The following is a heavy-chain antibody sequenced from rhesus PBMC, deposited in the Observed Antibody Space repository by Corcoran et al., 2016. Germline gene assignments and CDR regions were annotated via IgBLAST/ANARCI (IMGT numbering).Heavy chain of an antibody. CDR1: GGSISDSYR. Sequence: QVQLQESGPGVVKPSETLSLTCAVSGGSISDSYRWSWIRQPPGKGLEWIGYIYGSSTSTNYNPTLTSRVTSSKDTSKNQLSLKRSAVTAADTAVYYCARDPYSGYSYAYFDYWGQGVLVTVSS. D-gene: IGHD5-24*01. CDR3: ARDPYSGYSYAYFDY. CDR2: IYGSSTST. V-gene: IGHV4S10*01. J-gene: IGHJ4*01.